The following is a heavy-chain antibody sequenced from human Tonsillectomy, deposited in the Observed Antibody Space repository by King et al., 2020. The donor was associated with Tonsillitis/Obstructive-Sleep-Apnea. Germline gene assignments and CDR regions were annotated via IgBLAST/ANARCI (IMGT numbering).Heavy chain of an antibody. CDR1: GGTFSNYA. CDR3: ATYYYDSSGYYEYIWCDP. Sequence: QLVQSGAEVKKPGSSVKVSCKASGGTFSNYAINWVRQAPGQGLEWLGRIISIIGVANYAQKFQGRVTITAAKSTSTAYMELSSLRSEDTAVYYCATYYYDSSGYYEYIWCDPWGQGTLVTVSS. J-gene: IGHJ5*01. CDR2: IISIIGVA. V-gene: IGHV1-69*04. D-gene: IGHD3-22*01.